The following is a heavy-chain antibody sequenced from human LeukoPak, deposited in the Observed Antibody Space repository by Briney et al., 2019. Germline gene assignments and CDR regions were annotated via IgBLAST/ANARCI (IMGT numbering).Heavy chain of an antibody. CDR1: GGSISSYY. J-gene: IGHJ4*02. CDR2: IYYSGST. Sequence: SETLSLTCTVSGGSISSYYWSWIRQPPGKGLEWIGYIYYSGSTNHNPSLKSRVTISVDTSKNQFSLKLSSVTAADTAVYYCARSSSWYSGFGYWGQGTLVTVSS. D-gene: IGHD6-13*01. CDR3: ARSSSWYSGFGY. V-gene: IGHV4-59*01.